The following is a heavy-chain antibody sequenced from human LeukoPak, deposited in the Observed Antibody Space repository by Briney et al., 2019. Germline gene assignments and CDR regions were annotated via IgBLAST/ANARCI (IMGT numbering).Heavy chain of an antibody. CDR3: ASDVRSGGSCYTF. CDR1: GGTFISYA. CDR2: IFPIFGTA. Sequence: SVKVSCKASGGTFISYAISWVRQAPGQGLEWMGGIFPIFGTANYAQKFQGRVTITADESTSTAYMELSSLRSEDTAVYYCASDVRSGGSCYTFWGQGTLVTVSS. V-gene: IGHV1-69*13. D-gene: IGHD2-15*01. J-gene: IGHJ4*02.